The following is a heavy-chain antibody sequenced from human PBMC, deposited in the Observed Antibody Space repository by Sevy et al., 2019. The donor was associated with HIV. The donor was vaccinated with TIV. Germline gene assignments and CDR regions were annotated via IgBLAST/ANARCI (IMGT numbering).Heavy chain of an antibody. Sequence: GGSLRLSCAASGFTFSSYGMHWVRQAPGKGLEWVAVISYDGSNKYYADSVKGRFTISRDNSKNTLYLQMNSLRAEDTAVYYCAKDGEDIVLVVAAAAAAPDSYYFDYWGQGTLVTVSS. J-gene: IGHJ4*02. CDR2: ISYDGSNK. D-gene: IGHD2-15*01. V-gene: IGHV3-30*18. CDR1: GFTFSSYG. CDR3: AKDGEDIVLVVAAAAAAPDSYYFDY.